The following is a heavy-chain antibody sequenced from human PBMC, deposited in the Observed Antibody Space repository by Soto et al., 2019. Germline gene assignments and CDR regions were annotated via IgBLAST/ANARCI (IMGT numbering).Heavy chain of an antibody. D-gene: IGHD3-3*01. Sequence: ASVKVSCKVSGYTLTELSMHWVRQAPGKGLEWMGGFDPEDGETIYAQKFQGRVTMTEDTSTDTAYMELSSLRSEDTAVYYCATEYYDFWSGYSTYVYWGQGTLVTVSS. CDR2: FDPEDGET. CDR3: ATEYYDFWSGYSTYVY. J-gene: IGHJ4*02. CDR1: GYTLTELS. V-gene: IGHV1-24*01.